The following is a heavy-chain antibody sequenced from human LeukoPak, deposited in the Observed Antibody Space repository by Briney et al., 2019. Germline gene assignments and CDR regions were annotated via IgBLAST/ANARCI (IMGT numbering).Heavy chain of an antibody. CDR3: ARGGGYYDSSPFDY. V-gene: IGHV4-59*01. Sequence: SETLSLTCTVSGGSISSYYWSWIRQPPGKGLEWIGYIYYSGSTNYNPSLKSRVAISVDTSKNQFSLKLSSVTAADTAVYYCARGGGYYDSSPFDYWGQGTLVTVSS. CDR2: IYYSGST. CDR1: GGSISSYY. D-gene: IGHD3-22*01. J-gene: IGHJ4*02.